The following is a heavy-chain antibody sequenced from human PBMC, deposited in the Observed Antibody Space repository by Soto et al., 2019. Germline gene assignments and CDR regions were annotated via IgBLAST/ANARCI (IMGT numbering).Heavy chain of an antibody. Sequence: PGGSLRLSCAASGFTFSTYAMTWVRQAAEKGLEWVSSISGSDGRTYYADSVKGRFTIYIDNYKNTLYLQMDRLRVDHTAIYYCTTGGGGAYPYSYAVTGGHGTRVTASS. CDR3: TTGGGGAYPYSYAVT. CDR1: GFTFSTYA. J-gene: IGHJ4*01. V-gene: IGHV3-23*01. CDR2: ISGSDGRT. D-gene: IGHD2-21*01.